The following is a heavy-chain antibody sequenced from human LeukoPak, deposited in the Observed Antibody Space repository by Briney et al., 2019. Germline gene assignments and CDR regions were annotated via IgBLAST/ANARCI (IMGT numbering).Heavy chain of an antibody. J-gene: IGHJ4*02. D-gene: IGHD2-2*01. Sequence: GGSLRLSCAASGFTFSSYEMNWVRQAPGKGLEWVSYISSSGSTIYYADSVKGRFTISRDSAKNSLYLQMNSLRAEDTAVYYCARDGPVACSSTSCYADYFDYWGQGTLVTVSS. V-gene: IGHV3-48*03. CDR3: ARDGPVACSSTSCYADYFDY. CDR1: GFTFSSYE. CDR2: ISSSGSTI.